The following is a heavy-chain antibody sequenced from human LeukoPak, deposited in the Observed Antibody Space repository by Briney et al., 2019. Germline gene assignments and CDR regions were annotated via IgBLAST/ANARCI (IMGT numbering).Heavy chain of an antibody. Sequence: GWSLRLSCAASGFSFSSFGMSWVRQAPGRGLQGVSSISGDGRDTFYADSVKGRFTVSSDNSKTTMFLQMNSLRVEDTALYYCARGARLQPMGEFWGQGTLVTVSS. CDR1: GFSFSSFG. CDR2: ISGDGRDT. V-gene: IGHV3-23*01. CDR3: ARGARLQPMGEF. J-gene: IGHJ4*02. D-gene: IGHD4-11*01.